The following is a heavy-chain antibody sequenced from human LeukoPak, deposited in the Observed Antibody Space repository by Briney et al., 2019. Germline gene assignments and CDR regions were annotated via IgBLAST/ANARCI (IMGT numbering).Heavy chain of an antibody. J-gene: IGHJ6*03. CDR2: ISSSSSTI. CDR3: ARDEAGGTVYYDYMDV. CDR1: GFTLSSYS. D-gene: IGHD6-13*01. V-gene: IGHV3-48*02. Sequence: PGGSLRLSRAASGFTLSSYSMNSVRPAPGKGVEWVSYISSSSSTIYNADSVKGRFTISRDNAKNSLYLQMNSLRDEDTAVYYCARDEAGGTVYYDYMDVGGKGTTVTVSS.